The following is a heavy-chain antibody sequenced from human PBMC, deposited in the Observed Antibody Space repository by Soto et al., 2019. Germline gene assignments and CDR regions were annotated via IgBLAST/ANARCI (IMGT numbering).Heavy chain of an antibody. D-gene: IGHD1-26*01. V-gene: IGHV3-21*01. CDR3: ARHREQVYDKYYMDV. CDR2: ISSRSSYI. CDR1: GFSFSSYS. Sequence: PGGSLRLSCGASGFSFSSYSMNWVRQVPGKGLEWVSSISSRSSYIYYADSVKGRFTISRDNAKNSLYLQMNSLRAEDTAVYYCARHREQVYDKYYMDVWGKGTTVTVSS. J-gene: IGHJ6*03.